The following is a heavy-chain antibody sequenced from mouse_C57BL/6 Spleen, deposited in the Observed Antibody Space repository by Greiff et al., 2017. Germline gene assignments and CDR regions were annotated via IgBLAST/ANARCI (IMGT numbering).Heavy chain of an antibody. CDR1: GYSFTDYN. J-gene: IGHJ4*01. Sequence: VQLKESGPELVKPGASVKISCKASGYSFTDYNMNWVKQSNGKSLEWIGVINPNYGTTSYNQKFKGKATLTVDQSSSTAYMQLNSLTSEDSAVYYCARITTVVAKSYAMDYWGQGTSVTVSS. D-gene: IGHD1-1*01. CDR2: INPNYGTT. CDR3: ARITTVVAKSYAMDY. V-gene: IGHV1-39*01.